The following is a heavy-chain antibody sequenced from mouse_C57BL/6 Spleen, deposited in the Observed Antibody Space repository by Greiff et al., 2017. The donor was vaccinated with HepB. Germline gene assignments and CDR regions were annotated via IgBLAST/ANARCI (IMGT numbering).Heavy chain of an antibody. D-gene: IGHD1-1*01. V-gene: IGHV3-6*01. CDR1: GYSITSGYY. Sequence: DVQLQESGPGLVKPSQSLSLTCSVTGYSITSGYYWNWIRQFPGNKLEWMGYISYDGSNNYNPSLKNRISITRDTSKNQFFLKLNSVTTEDTATYYCARLHYYGSSYWYFDVWGTGTTVTVSS. J-gene: IGHJ1*03. CDR2: ISYDGSN. CDR3: ARLHYYGSSYWYFDV.